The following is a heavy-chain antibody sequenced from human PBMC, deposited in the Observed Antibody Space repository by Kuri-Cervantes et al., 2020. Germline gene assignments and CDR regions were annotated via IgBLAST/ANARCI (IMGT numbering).Heavy chain of an antibody. D-gene: IGHD5-18*01. V-gene: IGHV4-38-2*02. CDR1: GYSISSGYY. Sequence: SETLSLTCTVSGYSISSGYYWGWIRQPPGKGREWIGSIYHSGSTYYNPSLKSRVTISVDTSKNQFSLKLSSVTAADTAVYYRARVALYGYSYGCDYWGQGTLVTVSS. CDR3: ARVALYGYSYGCDY. J-gene: IGHJ4*02. CDR2: IYHSGST.